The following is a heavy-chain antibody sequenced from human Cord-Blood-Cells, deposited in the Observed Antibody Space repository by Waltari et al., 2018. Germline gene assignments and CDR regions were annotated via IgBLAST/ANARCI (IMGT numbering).Heavy chain of an antibody. J-gene: IGHJ3*02. Sequence: QVQLVQSGAEVKKPGASVKVSCKVSGYTLTELPLHWVGKAPGKGLEWMGGFDPENGETIYAQKFQGRVTMTEDTSTDTAYMELSSLRSEDTAVYYCATAGKYSSSDAFDIWGQGTMVTVSS. CDR2: FDPENGET. CDR1: GYTLTELP. CDR3: ATAGKYSSSDAFDI. D-gene: IGHD6-6*01. V-gene: IGHV1-24*01.